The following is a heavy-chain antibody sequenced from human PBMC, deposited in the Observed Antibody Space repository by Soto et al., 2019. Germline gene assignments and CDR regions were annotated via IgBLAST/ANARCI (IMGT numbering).Heavy chain of an antibody. CDR2: IWYDGSNK. Sequence: GGSLRLSCAASGFTFSSYGMHWVRQAPGKGLEWVAVIWYDGSNKYYADSVKGRFTISRDNSKNTLFLQMGSLRAEDMAAYYCARASGSGAYYNDYWGRGTLVTVSS. CDR3: ARASGSGAYYNDY. J-gene: IGHJ4*02. CDR1: GFTFSSYG. V-gene: IGHV3-33*01. D-gene: IGHD3-10*01.